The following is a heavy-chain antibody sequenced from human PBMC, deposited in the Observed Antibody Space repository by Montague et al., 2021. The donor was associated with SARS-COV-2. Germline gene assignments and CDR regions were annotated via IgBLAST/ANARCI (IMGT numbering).Heavy chain of an antibody. CDR3: ARGVVVVVHRDYPARRGWFDP. D-gene: IGHD2-15*01. Sequence: SETLSLTCAVYGGSFSGYYWDWIRQPPGTGLEWIGEINHSGTTNYNPSLTRRVTISVDTSTNQFSLKLSSVTAADTAVYYCARGVVVVVHRDYPARRGWFDPWGQGTLVSVSS. J-gene: IGHJ5*02. CDR1: GGSFSGYY. V-gene: IGHV4-34*01. CDR2: INHSGTT.